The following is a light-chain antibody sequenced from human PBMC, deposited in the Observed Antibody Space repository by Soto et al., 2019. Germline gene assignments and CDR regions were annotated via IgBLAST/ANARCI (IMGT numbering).Light chain of an antibody. J-gene: IGKJ5*01. CDR2: DAS. V-gene: IGKV3-20*01. Sequence: EIVLTQSPGTLSLSPGERATLSCRASQSVSSSHFAWYQLKPGQAPRLLIYDASSRATGIPDRFSGSGSGTDFTLTISRLEPEDFAVYYCQQYRSSPITFGQGTRLEMK. CDR3: QQYRSSPIT. CDR1: QSVSSSH.